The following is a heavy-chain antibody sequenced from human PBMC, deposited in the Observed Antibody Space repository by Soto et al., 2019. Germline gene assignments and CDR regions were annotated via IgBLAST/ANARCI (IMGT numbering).Heavy chain of an antibody. V-gene: IGHV1-18*01. Sequence: ASVKVSCKASGYTFTSYGISWVRQAPGQGLEWMGWISAYNGNTNYAQKLQGRVTMTTDTSTSTAYMELRSLRSDDTAVYYCARESPYDILTGQDTSFDNWGQGTLVTVSS. CDR2: ISAYNGNT. D-gene: IGHD3-9*01. J-gene: IGHJ4*02. CDR3: ARESPYDILTGQDTSFDN. CDR1: GYTFTSYG.